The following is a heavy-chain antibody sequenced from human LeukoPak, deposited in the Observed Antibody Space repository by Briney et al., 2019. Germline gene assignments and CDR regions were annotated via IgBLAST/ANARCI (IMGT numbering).Heavy chain of an antibody. CDR2: ISSSSSLI. CDR3: ARAAPYYYDSSGYSAFDS. Sequence: PGGSLRLSCAASGFTFSNYGMNWVRQAPGKGLEWISYISSSSSLIYYADSVKGRFTISRDNAKNSLYLQMNSLRDEDTAVYYCARAAPYYYDSSGYSAFDSWGQGTMVPVSA. CDR1: GFTFSNYG. J-gene: IGHJ3*02. D-gene: IGHD3-22*01. V-gene: IGHV3-48*02.